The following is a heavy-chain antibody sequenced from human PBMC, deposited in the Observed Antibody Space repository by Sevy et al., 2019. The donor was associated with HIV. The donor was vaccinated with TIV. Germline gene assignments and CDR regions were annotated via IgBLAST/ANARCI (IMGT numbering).Heavy chain of an antibody. V-gene: IGHV3-23*01. CDR3: ARVGGWYVTSLDNWFDP. CDR1: GFTFDNYA. Sequence: GGSLRLSCAASGFTFDNYAMSWVRQAPEKGLEWVSTISGGADTTYYADSVKGRFTISSDSSKDTLYLQMKSLRFEDTAVYYCARVGGWYVTSLDNWFDPWGQGTLVTVSS. D-gene: IGHD2-15*01. CDR2: ISGGADTT. J-gene: IGHJ5*02.